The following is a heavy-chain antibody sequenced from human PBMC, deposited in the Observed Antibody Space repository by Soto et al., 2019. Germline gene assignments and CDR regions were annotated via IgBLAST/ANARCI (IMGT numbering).Heavy chain of an antibody. Sequence: QVQLVQSGAEVKKPGASVKVSCKASGYTVTSYAMHWVRQAPGQRLEWMGWINAGNGNTKYSQKFQGRVTITRDTSASTADMELSSPRSEDTAVYYCARAAFTVSHYFDYWGHGTLVTVSS. CDR3: ARAAFTVSHYFDY. CDR2: INAGNGNT. J-gene: IGHJ4*01. CDR1: GYTVTSYA. D-gene: IGHD4-17*01. V-gene: IGHV1-3*01.